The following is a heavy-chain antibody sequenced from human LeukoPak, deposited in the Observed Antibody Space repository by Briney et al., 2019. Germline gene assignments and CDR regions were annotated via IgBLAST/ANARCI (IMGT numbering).Heavy chain of an antibody. CDR1: GGTFSSYA. CDR3: ARADSSSWYGSWFDP. D-gene: IGHD6-13*01. CDR2: IIPIFGTA. Sequence: SVKVSCMASGGTFSSYAISWVRQAPGQGLEWMGGIIPIFGTANYAQKFQGRVTITADKSTSTAYMELSSLRSEDTAVYYCARADSSSWYGSWFDPWGQGTLVTVSS. J-gene: IGHJ5*02. V-gene: IGHV1-69*06.